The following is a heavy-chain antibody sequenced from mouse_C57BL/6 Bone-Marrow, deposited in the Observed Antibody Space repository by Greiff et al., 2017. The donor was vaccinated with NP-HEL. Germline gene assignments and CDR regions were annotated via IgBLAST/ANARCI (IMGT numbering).Heavy chain of an antibody. CDR1: GYTFTSYG. CDR2: IYTRSGNT. Sequence: QVQLQQSGAELARPGASVKLSCKASGYTFTSYGISWVKQRTGQGLEWIGEIYTRSGNTYYNEKFKGKATITADTSTSCAYMLLRSLTSDDSAVYFCARSDYDYAWFAYWGQGTLVTVSA. CDR3: ARSDYDYAWFAY. J-gene: IGHJ3*01. D-gene: IGHD2-4*01. V-gene: IGHV1-81*01.